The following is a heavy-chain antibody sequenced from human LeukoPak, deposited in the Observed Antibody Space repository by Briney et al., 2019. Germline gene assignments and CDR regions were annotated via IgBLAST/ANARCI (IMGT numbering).Heavy chain of an antibody. V-gene: IGHV3-15*01. J-gene: IGHJ4*02. D-gene: IGHD6-19*01. Sequence: NSGGSLRLSCAASGFTFSNAWMSWVRQAPGKGLKWVGRIKSKTDGGTTDYAAPVKGRFTISRDDSKNTLYLQMNSLKTEDTAVYYCATDHGSGWYSGFDYWGQGTLVTVSS. CDR2: IKSKTDGGTT. CDR1: GFTFSNAW. CDR3: ATDHGSGWYSGFDY.